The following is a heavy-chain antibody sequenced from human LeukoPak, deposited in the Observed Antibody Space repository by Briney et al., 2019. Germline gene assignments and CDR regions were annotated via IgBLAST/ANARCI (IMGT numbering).Heavy chain of an antibody. CDR2: ISSSSSYI. D-gene: IGHD5-18*01. V-gene: IGHV3-21*01. J-gene: IGHJ4*02. CDR3: ARDFRAMVNYFDY. CDR1: GFTFSSYS. Sequence: GGSLRLSCAASGFTFSSYSMNWVRQAPGKGLXXXXXISSSSSYIYYADSVKGRFTISRDNAKNSLYLQMNSLRAEDTAVYYCARDFRAMVNYFDYWGQGTLVTVSS.